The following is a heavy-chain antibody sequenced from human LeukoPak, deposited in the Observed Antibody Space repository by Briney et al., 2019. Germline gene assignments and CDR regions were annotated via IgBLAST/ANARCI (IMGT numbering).Heavy chain of an antibody. Sequence: GGALRLSCAASGFTFSSYGMHWVRQAPGKGLKWVAFIRYDGSNKYYADSVKGRFTISRANSQNTLYLQMNSLRAEDTAVYYCANDSGHQWYPQDAFDIWGQGTMVTVSS. J-gene: IGHJ3*02. CDR1: GFTFSSYG. D-gene: IGHD2-2*01. CDR3: ANDSGHQWYPQDAFDI. V-gene: IGHV3-30*02. CDR2: IRYDGSNK.